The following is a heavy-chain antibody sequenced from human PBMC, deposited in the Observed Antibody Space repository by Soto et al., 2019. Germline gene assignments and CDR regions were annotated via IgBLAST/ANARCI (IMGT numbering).Heavy chain of an antibody. Sequence: QVQLVESGGGVVQPGRSLRLSCAASGFTFSSYGMHWVRQAPGKGLEWVAVIWYDGSNKYYADSVKGRFTISRDNSKNTLYLQMNSLRAEDTAVYYCAREGVVVPASRAWYFDLWGRGTLVTVSS. CDR1: GFTFSSYG. J-gene: IGHJ2*01. V-gene: IGHV3-33*01. D-gene: IGHD2-2*01. CDR3: AREGVVVPASRAWYFDL. CDR2: IWYDGSNK.